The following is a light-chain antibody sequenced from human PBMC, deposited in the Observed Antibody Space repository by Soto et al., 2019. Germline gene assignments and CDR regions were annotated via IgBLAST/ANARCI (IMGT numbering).Light chain of an antibody. CDR2: EVS. J-gene: IGLJ3*02. CDR1: SSDIGNYDF. V-gene: IGLV2-14*01. CDR3: SSYTTSTSFIL. Sequence: QSVLTQPASVSGSPGQSITISCTGTSSDIGNYDFVSWYQQVPGTAPKAMIYEVSSRPSGVSNRFSGSKSGNTASLNISGLQAEDEAYYYCSSYTTSTSFILFGGGNQLTVL.